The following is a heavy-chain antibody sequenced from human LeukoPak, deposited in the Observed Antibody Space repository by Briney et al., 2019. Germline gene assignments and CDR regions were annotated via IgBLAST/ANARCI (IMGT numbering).Heavy chain of an antibody. Sequence: GGSLRLSCSASGFTFRDSAMTWVRQAPGKGLEWVSLVSSSGGNTYYPDSVKGRFSVSRDNAKDTLYLQMNTLRAEDTAVYYCARAGAGDSSGYYYPNWGQGTLVTVSS. CDR3: ARAGAGDSSGYYYPN. V-gene: IGHV3-23*01. CDR2: VSSSGGNT. D-gene: IGHD3-22*01. J-gene: IGHJ1*01. CDR1: GFTFRDSA.